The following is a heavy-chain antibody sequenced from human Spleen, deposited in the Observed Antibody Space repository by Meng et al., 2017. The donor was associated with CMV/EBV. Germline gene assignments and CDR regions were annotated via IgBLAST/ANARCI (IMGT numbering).Heavy chain of an antibody. CDR1: EYTFAGCW. Sequence: FCKPSEYTFAGCWVRWVRQAPGQGPEWMGWINPKSGGTDFAQKFEGRVTMTADTFTRTIYLELNGLRSDDTAIYCCARDVQSGAAGYWGQGTLVTVSS. CDR3: ARDVQSGAAGY. CDR2: INPKSGGT. V-gene: IGHV1-2*02. J-gene: IGHJ4*02. D-gene: IGHD3-10*01.